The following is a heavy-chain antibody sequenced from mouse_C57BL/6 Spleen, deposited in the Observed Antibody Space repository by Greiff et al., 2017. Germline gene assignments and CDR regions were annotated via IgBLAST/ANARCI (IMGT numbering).Heavy chain of an antibody. D-gene: IGHD1-1*01. CDR2: INYDGSST. V-gene: IGHV5-16*01. J-gene: IGHJ1*03. Sequence: EVKVVESEGGLVQPGSSMKLSCTASGFTFSDYYMAWVRQVPEKGLEWVANINYDGSSTYYLDSLKSRFIISRDNAKNILYLQMSSLKSEDTATYYCARFYGGYFDVWGTGTTVTVSS. CDR1: GFTFSDYY. CDR3: ARFYGGYFDV.